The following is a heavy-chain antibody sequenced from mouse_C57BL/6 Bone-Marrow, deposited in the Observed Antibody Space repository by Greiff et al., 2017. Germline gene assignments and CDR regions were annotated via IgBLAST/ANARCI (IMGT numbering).Heavy chain of an antibody. V-gene: IGHV1-81*01. CDR1: GYTFTSYG. J-gene: IGHJ1*03. D-gene: IGHD2-4*01. CDR3: ARLRLRRSWYFDV. Sequence: VQLQQSGAELARPGASVKLSCKASGYTFTSYGISWVKQRTGQGLEWIGEIYPRSGNTYYNEKFKGKATLTADKSSSTAYMDLRSLTSEDSAVYFCARLRLRRSWYFDVWGTGTTVTVSS. CDR2: IYPRSGNT.